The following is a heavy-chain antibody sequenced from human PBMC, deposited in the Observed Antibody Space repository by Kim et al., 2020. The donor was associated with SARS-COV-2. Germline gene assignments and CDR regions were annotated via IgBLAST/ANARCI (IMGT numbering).Heavy chain of an antibody. J-gene: IGHJ6*02. D-gene: IGHD4-17*01. V-gene: IGHV3-53*01. CDR3: AGDNIDGGYYYGMDV. Sequence: SVKGRFTISRDNSKSTLYLQMNSLRAEDTAVYYCAGDNIDGGYYYGMDVWGQGTTVTVSS.